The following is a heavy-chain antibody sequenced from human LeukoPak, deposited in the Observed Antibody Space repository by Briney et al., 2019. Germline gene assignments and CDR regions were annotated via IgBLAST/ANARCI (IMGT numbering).Heavy chain of an antibody. CDR3: ARAFTFRREKPKENWFDP. CDR1: GGSISSYY. Sequence: SETLSLTCTVSGGSISSYYWSWIRQPAGKGLEWIGRIYTSGSTNYNPSLKSRVTMSVDTSKNQFSLKLSSVTAADTAVYYCARAFTFRREKPKENWFDPWGQGTLVTVSS. V-gene: IGHV4-4*07. CDR2: IYTSGST. J-gene: IGHJ5*02. D-gene: IGHD3-16*01.